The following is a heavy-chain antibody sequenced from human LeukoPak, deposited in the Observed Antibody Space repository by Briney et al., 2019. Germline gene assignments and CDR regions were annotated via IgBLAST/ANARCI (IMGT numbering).Heavy chain of an antibody. D-gene: IGHD4-23*01. Sequence: GRSLRLSCAASGFTFDDYAMHWVRQAPGKGLEWVSGISWNSGSIGYADSVKGRFTISRDNAKNSLYLQMNSLRAEDTALYYCAKDKGGGVDYWGQGTLVTVSS. CDR2: ISWNSGSI. CDR1: GFTFDDYA. V-gene: IGHV3-9*01. CDR3: AKDKGGGVDY. J-gene: IGHJ4*02.